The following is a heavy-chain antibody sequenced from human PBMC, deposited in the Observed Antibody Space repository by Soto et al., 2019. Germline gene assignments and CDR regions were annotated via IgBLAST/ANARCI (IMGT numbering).Heavy chain of an antibody. J-gene: IGHJ4*02. CDR1: GFTFSSYA. CDR3: ASGPLEWELPFDY. Sequence: QVQLVESGGGVVQPGRSRRLSCAASGFTFSSYAMHWVRQAPGKGLEWVAVISYDGSNKYYADSVKGRFTISRDNSKNTLYLQMNSLRAEDTAVYYCASGPLEWELPFDYWGQGTLVTVSS. D-gene: IGHD1-26*01. CDR2: ISYDGSNK. V-gene: IGHV3-30-3*01.